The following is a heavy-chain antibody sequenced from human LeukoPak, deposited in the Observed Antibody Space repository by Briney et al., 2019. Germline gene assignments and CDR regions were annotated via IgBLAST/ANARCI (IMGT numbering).Heavy chain of an antibody. CDR1: GFTFSSYW. Sequence: GGSLRLSCAASGFTFSSYWMSWVRQAPGKGLEWVANIKQDGSEKYYVDSVKGRFTISRDNAKNSLYLQMNSLRAEDTAVYYCAKYQYSSSRFYYYMDVWGKGTTVTVSS. CDR2: IKQDGSEK. V-gene: IGHV3-7*01. J-gene: IGHJ6*03. CDR3: AKYQYSSSRFYYYMDV. D-gene: IGHD6-6*01.